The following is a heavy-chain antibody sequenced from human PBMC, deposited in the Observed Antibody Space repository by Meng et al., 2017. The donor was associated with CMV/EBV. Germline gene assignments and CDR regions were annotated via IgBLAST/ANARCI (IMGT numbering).Heavy chain of an antibody. CDR2: ISGTGGNT. V-gene: IGHV3-23*01. CDR1: AFPFSAYA. D-gene: IGHD3-22*01. J-gene: IGHJ4*02. Sequence: SAFPFSAYALIGVRQAPGKGLALVSSISGTGGNTYYAYSVKGRFTISRDDSHNTLFLHMNSLRAEDTAVYYCAKADYYDGSGYYFDYWGQGTLVTVSS. CDR3: AKADYYDGSGYYFDY.